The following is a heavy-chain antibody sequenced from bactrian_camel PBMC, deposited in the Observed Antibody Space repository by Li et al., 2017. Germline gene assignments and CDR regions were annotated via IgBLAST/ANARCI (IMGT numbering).Heavy chain of an antibody. V-gene: IGHV3S55*01. CDR3: AALYTGISGCYPTSLDPASYNY. Sequence: HVQLVESGGGSVQAGGSLKLACTASGYQFMSCGVGWYRQAPGKEREGIAVIDSDGDTAYAESLKDRFTISVDNAKNTLYLQMSSLKPEDTATYYCAALYTGISGCYPTSLDPASYNYWGRGTQVTVSS. J-gene: IGHJ4*01. D-gene: IGHD2*01. CDR1: GYQFMSCG. CDR2: IDSDGDT.